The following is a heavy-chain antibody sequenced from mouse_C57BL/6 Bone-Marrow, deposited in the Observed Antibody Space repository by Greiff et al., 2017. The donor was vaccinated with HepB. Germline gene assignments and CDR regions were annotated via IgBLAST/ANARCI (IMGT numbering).Heavy chain of an antibody. CDR3: ARHGSSFAY. J-gene: IGHJ3*01. Sequence: EVQLQQSGPVLVKPGASVKMSCKASGYTFTDYYMNWVKQSHGKRLEWIGVINPYNGGHIYNKKFKGKATLTVDKSSSTAYMELNSLTSEDSAVYYCARHGSSFAYWGQGTLVTVSA. V-gene: IGHV1-19*01. CDR1: GYTFTDYY. CDR2: INPYNGGH. D-gene: IGHD1-1*01.